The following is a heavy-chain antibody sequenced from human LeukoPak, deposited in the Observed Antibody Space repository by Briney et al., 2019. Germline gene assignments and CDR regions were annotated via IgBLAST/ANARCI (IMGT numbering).Heavy chain of an antibody. CDR2: XFYSGSS. Sequence: SETLSLTCTVSGGSISSYYWSWIRQPPGKGLEXXXXXFYSGSSNHNPSLKSRVTISVDTSKNQFSLRLSSVTAADTAVFYCARGVRRPLNVGVTHFDFRGQGTLVTVSS. CDR1: GGSISSYY. V-gene: IGHV4-59*01. D-gene: IGHD3-10*02. CDR3: ARGVRRPLNVGVTHFDF. J-gene: IGHJ4*02.